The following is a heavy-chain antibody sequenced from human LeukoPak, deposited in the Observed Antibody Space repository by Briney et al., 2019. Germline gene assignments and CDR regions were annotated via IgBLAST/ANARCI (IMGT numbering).Heavy chain of an antibody. V-gene: IGHV1-69*13. D-gene: IGHD2-2*02. CDR2: IIPIFGTA. Sequence: GASVKVSCKASGGTFSSYAISWVRQAPGQGLEWMGGIIPIFGTANYAQKFQGRVTITADESTSTVYMELSSLRSEDTAVYYCARDLEPYCSSFSCYKAYWGQGTLVTVSS. J-gene: IGHJ4*02. CDR3: ARDLEPYCSSFSCYKAY. CDR1: GGTFSSYA.